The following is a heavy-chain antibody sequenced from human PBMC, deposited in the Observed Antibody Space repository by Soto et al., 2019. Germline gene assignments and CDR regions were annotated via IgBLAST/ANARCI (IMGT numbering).Heavy chain of an antibody. J-gene: IGHJ6*02. D-gene: IGHD6-6*01. CDR2: ISYDGSNK. V-gene: IGHV3-30*18. CDR3: AKAGPHSYSSSFPYGMDV. CDR1: GFTFSSYG. Sequence: PGGSLRLSCAASGFTFSSYGMHWVRQAPGKGLEWVAVISYDGSNKYYADSVKGRFTISRDNSKNTLYLQMNSLRAEDTAVYYCAKAGPHSYSSSFPYGMDVWGQGTTVTVSS.